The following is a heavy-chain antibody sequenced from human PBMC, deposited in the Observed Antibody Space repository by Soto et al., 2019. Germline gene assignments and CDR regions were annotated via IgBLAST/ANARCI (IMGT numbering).Heavy chain of an antibody. Sequence: VGSLRLSCAASGFTFSRYAMSWVRQAPGKGLEWVSAISGSGGSTYYADSVKGRFTISRDNSKNTLYLQMNSLRAEDTAVYYCAKTRGYYDSSGYYHDYWGQGTLVTVSS. CDR2: ISGSGGST. J-gene: IGHJ4*02. CDR3: AKTRGYYDSSGYYHDY. V-gene: IGHV3-23*01. CDR1: GFTFSRYA. D-gene: IGHD3-22*01.